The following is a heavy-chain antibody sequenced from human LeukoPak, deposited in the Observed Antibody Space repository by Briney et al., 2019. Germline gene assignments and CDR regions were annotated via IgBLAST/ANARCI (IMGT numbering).Heavy chain of an antibody. Sequence: SETLSLTCTVSGGSISSGDYYWSWIRQPPGKGLEWIGYIYYSGSSYYNPSLKRRVTISVDTSKNQFSLKLSSVTAADTAVYYCARGQWLPYYFDYWGQGTLVTVSS. V-gene: IGHV4-30-4*01. CDR1: GGSISSGDYY. CDR2: IYYSGSS. CDR3: ARGQWLPYYFDY. J-gene: IGHJ4*02. D-gene: IGHD6-19*01.